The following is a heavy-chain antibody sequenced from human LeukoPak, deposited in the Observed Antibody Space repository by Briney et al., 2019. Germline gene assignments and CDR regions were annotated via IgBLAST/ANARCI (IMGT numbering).Heavy chain of an antibody. CDR1: GYTFTNYG. D-gene: IGHD4-23*01. J-gene: IGHJ4*02. CDR2: ISGYNGHT. V-gene: IGHV1-18*01. Sequence: ASVKVSCKASGYTFTNYGVSWVRQAPGQGLEWMGWISGYNGHTNYAQNFQDRVTVTTDTTTSTAYMELRSLRSDDTAVYYCARNSRVASTSGLNYWGQGTLVTVSS. CDR3: ARNSRVASTSGLNY.